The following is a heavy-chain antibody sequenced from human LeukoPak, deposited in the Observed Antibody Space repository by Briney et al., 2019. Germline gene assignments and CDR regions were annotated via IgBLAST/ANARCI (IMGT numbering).Heavy chain of an antibody. CDR2: ISGSGGST. Sequence: GGSLRLSCAASGFTFSSYAMSWVRQAPGKGLEWVSAISGSGGSTYYADSVKGRFTISRDNSKNTLYLQMNSLRAEDTAVYYCAKGEYSSSWYTEXFXXWGXXXLVT. CDR3: AKGEYSSSWYTEXFXX. D-gene: IGHD6-13*01. CDR1: GFTFSSYA. V-gene: IGHV3-23*01. J-gene: IGHJ1*01.